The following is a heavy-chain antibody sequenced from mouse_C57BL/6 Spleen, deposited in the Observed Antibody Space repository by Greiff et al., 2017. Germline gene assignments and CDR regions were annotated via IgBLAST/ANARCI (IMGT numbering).Heavy chain of an antibody. CDR3: TTSYDWFAY. CDR2: IDPEDGDT. V-gene: IGHV14-1*01. J-gene: IGHJ3*01. D-gene: IGHD2-12*01. CDR1: GFNITDYY. Sequence: EVQLQQSGAELVRPGASVKLSCTASGFNITDYYMHWVKQRPEQGLEWIGRIDPEDGDTDYAPKFQGKATMTADTSSNTAYLQLSSLTSEDTAVNYCTTSYDWFAYWGQGTLVTVSA.